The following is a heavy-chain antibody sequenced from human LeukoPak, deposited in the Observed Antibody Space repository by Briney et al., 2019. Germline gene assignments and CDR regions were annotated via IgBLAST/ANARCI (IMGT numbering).Heavy chain of an antibody. J-gene: IGHJ5*01. D-gene: IGHD3-16*02. CDR3: AKGYQLWLDS. Sequence: WASVKVSCKASGYTFTSYYMHWVRQAPGQGLEWMGLINPTGGSTGYAQKFQGRVTMTRDMSTSTDYMELSSLRADDTAVYYCAKGYQLWLDSWGQGTLVTVSS. V-gene: IGHV1-46*01. CDR2: INPTGGST. CDR1: GYTFTSYY.